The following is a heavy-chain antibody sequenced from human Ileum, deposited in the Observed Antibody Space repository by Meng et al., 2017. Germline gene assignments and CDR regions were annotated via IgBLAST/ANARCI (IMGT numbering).Heavy chain of an antibody. CDR1: GCSISNYY. J-gene: IGHJ3*02. Sequence: QVQLQESGRGLVEPAATLALTCTVSGCSISNYYRKWVRQPAGKRLECIGRIYSSGGTNYNPSLKGRLTMSVDTSKNQFSLKLTSVTAADTAVYYCARGAGSFDIWGQGTMVTVSS. CDR3: ARGAGSFDI. V-gene: IGHV4-4*07. CDR2: IYSSGGT. D-gene: IGHD3-10*01.